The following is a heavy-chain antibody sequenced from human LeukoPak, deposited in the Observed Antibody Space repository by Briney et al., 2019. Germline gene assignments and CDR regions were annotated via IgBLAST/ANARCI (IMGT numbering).Heavy chain of an antibody. J-gene: IGHJ4*02. CDR1: GFTFSSYS. CDR2: ISSSSSYI. CDR3: AREGDGYIVY. D-gene: IGHD5-24*01. V-gene: IGHV3-21*01. Sequence: GGSLRLSSAASGFTFSSYSMNWVRQAPGKGLEWVSSISSSSSYIYYADSVKGRFTISRDNAKNSLYLQMNSLRAEDTAVYYCAREGDGYIVYWGQGTLVTVSS.